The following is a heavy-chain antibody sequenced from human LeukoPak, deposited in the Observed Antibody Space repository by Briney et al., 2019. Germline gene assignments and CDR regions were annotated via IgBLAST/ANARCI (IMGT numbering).Heavy chain of an antibody. CDR1: GGSISSNY. Sequence: SETLSLTCTVSGGSISSNYWSWFRQPPAKGLEWIGYIYYSGSTNYNPSLKSRVTISVDTSKTQFSLKLSYVTAADTAVYYCARRTDYGDNSRWFDPWGQGTLVTVSS. D-gene: IGHD4-23*01. V-gene: IGHV4-59*08. CDR3: ARRTDYGDNSRWFDP. J-gene: IGHJ5*02. CDR2: IYYSGST.